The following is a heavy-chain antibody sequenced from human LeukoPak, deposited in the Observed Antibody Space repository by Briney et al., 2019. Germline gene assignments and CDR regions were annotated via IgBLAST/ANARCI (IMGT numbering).Heavy chain of an antibody. CDR1: GDSVSSNSAA. CDR2: TYYRSKWYN. J-gene: IGHJ4*02. V-gene: IGHV6-1*01. CDR3: ARGRVVPRRYQKHRIDGLLDY. D-gene: IGHD2-21*01. Sequence: SQTLSLTCAISGDSVSSNSAAWNWIRQSPSRGLEWLGRTYYRSKWYNDYAVSVKSRITINPDTSKNQFSLQLTSVTPEDTAVYYCARGRVVPRRYQKHRIDGLLDYCGQGTLVTVSS.